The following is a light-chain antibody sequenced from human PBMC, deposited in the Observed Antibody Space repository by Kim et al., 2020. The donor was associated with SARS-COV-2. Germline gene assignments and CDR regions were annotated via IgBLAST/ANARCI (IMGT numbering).Light chain of an antibody. J-gene: IGLJ1*01. CDR1: SRDIGNYNF. CDR2: EVY. CDR3: SSYAGSNIGV. V-gene: IGLV2-8*01. Sequence: GQSVTISCTGTSRDIGNYNFVSWYHHHPGKVPKLIIFEVYKRPSGVPDRFSGSKSGNTASLTVSGLQPEDEGDYYCSSYAGSNIGVFGTGTKVTVL.